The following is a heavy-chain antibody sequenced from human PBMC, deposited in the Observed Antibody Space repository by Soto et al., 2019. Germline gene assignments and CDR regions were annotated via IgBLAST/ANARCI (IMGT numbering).Heavy chain of an antibody. CDR3: ARVTFRGVAVAGPYDY. D-gene: IGHD6-19*01. Sequence: HPGGSLRLSCAASGFTFSSYSMNWVRQAPGKGLEWVSYISSSSSTIYYADSVKGRFTISRDNAKNSLYLQMNSLRDEDTAVYYCARVTFRGVAVAGPYDYWGQGTLVTVSS. CDR2: ISSSSSTI. J-gene: IGHJ4*02. CDR1: GFTFSSYS. V-gene: IGHV3-48*02.